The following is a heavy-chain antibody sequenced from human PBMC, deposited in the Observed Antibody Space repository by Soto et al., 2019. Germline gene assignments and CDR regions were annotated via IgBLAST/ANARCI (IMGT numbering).Heavy chain of an antibody. J-gene: IGHJ3*02. V-gene: IGHV4-38-2*01. Sequence: SETLSLTCDFSGCSISSGYYWGWIRQSPGEGLEWIASMFHRGDTLYNPSLKSRVTIAVDTSKNQVSLEMTSVTAADTAMYYCVRYSRLDIDGFDSLGQGIVVHLSS. D-gene: IGHD2-21*01. CDR2: MFHRGDT. CDR3: VRYSRLDIDGFDS. CDR1: GCSISSGYY.